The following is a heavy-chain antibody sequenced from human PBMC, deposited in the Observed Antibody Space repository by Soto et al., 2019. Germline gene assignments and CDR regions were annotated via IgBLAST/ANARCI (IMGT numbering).Heavy chain of an antibody. V-gene: IGHV3-30*18. D-gene: IGHD1-26*01. J-gene: IGHJ6*02. CDR2: ISYDGSNK. Sequence: QVQLVESGGGVVQPGRSLRLSCAASGFTFSSYGMHWVRQAPGKGLEWVAVISYDGSNKYYADSVKGRFTISRDNSKNTLTGLMNSLRAEDTAVYYCAKDVVVGATTGLGVYYYYYGMDVWGQGATVTVSS. CDR3: AKDVVVGATTGLGVYYYYYGMDV. CDR1: GFTFSSYG.